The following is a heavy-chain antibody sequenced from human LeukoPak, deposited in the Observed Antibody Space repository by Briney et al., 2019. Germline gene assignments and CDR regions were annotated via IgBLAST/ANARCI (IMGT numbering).Heavy chain of an antibody. CDR2: INPNSGGT. V-gene: IGHV1-2*06. J-gene: IGHJ6*03. CDR3: ARVNEKDCSSTSCEGPYYYYYYMDV. CDR1: GYTFTGYY. Sequence: ASVKVSXKASGYTFTGYYMHWVRQAPGQGLEWMGRINPNSGGTKYAQKFQGRVTMTRDTSISTAYMELSRLRSDDTAVYYCARVNEKDCSSTSCEGPYYYYYYMDVWGKGTTVTVSS. D-gene: IGHD2-2*01.